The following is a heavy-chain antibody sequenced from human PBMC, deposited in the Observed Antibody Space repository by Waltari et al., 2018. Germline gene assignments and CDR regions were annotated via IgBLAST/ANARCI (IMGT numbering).Heavy chain of an antibody. CDR2: VIPFSQTT. CDR3: ARGRHYLDSRGHQAMGNAFDI. Sequence: QVQLVQSGAEVKKPGSSVKVSCWASGVSFTKYAFNWLRQAPVQGLEWVGGVIPFSQTTKYAQNFQGRVRIATGESATSAYLELSSLRSEDTAVYYCARGRHYLDSRGHQAMGNAFDIWGQGTTVTVSS. J-gene: IGHJ3*02. CDR1: GVSFTKYA. D-gene: IGHD3-22*01. V-gene: IGHV1-69*05.